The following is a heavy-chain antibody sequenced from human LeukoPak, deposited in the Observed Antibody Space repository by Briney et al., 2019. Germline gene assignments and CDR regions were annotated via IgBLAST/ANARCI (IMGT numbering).Heavy chain of an antibody. J-gene: IGHJ4*02. Sequence: PSETLSLTCTVSGDSISSSSYYWGWIRQSPGMGLEWIGSMSYSGSTYYSPSLRSRVTISVDTSKNQFSLRLSSVTAADTAVYYCARHGAAAAGTNFDCWGQGTLVTVSS. CDR2: MSYSGST. CDR3: ARHGAAAAGTNFDC. D-gene: IGHD6-13*01. V-gene: IGHV4-39*01. CDR1: GDSISSSSYY.